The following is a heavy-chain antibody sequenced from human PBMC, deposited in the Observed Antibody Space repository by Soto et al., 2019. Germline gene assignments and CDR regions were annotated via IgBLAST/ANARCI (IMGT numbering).Heavy chain of an antibody. D-gene: IGHD5-18*01. V-gene: IGHV4-39*01. J-gene: IGHJ4*02. CDR2: IYYSGST. CDR1: GDSISTSSYY. Sequence: QLQLQESGPGLVKPSETLSLTCTVSGDSISTSSYYWDWIRQPPGKGLEWIGSIYYSGSTYYYPSLKSRVTISIDTSKNQFSLKLRSVTAADTAVYYCARRLHVDTAMVHFDYWGQGMLVTVSS. CDR3: ARRLHVDTAMVHFDY.